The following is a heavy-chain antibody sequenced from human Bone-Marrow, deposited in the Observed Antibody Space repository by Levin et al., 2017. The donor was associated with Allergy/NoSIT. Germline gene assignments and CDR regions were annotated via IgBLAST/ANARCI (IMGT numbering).Heavy chain of an antibody. Sequence: SQTLPLTCTVSGDSVASSSDFWGWIRQSPGKGLEWIGAIFYGGNTYYNPSLKNRLTISIDTSKNTFSLNLTSVSAADTAVYYCASSSVRNYFCAMDVWGQGTTVTVSS. CDR1: GDSVASSSDF. D-gene: IGHD6-19*01. CDR3: ASSSVRNYFCAMDV. CDR2: IFYGGNT. V-gene: IGHV4-39*01. J-gene: IGHJ6*02.